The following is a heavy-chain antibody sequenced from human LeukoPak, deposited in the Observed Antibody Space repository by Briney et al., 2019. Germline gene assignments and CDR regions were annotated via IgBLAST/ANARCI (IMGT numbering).Heavy chain of an antibody. J-gene: IGHJ4*02. D-gene: IGHD1-26*01. V-gene: IGHV3-30*02. CDR2: IRYDGSNK. CDR3: ARAYSGSYQATFDY. CDR1: GFTFSSYG. Sequence: GGSLRLSCAASGFTFSSYGMHWVRQAPGKGLEWVAFIRYDGSNKYYADSVKGRFTISRDNSKNTLYLQMNSLRAEDTAVYYCARAYSGSYQATFDYWGQGTLVTVSS.